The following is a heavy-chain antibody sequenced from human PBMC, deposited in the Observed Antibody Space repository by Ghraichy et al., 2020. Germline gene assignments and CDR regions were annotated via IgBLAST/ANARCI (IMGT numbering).Heavy chain of an antibody. Sequence: SETLSLTCTVSGGSISSGSYYWSWIRQPAGKGLEWIGRIYTSGSTNYNPSLKSRVTISVDTSKNQFSLKLSSVTAADTAVYYCARDHSSGWSIDYWGQGTLVTVSS. V-gene: IGHV4-61*02. CDR1: GGSISSGSYY. D-gene: IGHD6-19*01. J-gene: IGHJ4*02. CDR2: IYTSGST. CDR3: ARDHSSGWSIDY.